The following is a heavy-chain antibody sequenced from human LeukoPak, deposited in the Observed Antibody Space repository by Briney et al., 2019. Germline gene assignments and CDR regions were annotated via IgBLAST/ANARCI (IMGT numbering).Heavy chain of an antibody. CDR2: INPNSGGT. CDR1: GYTFTGYY. CDR3: ARVGYGSGSINKPIDY. V-gene: IGHV1-2*06. D-gene: IGHD3-10*01. J-gene: IGHJ4*02. Sequence: ASVKVSCKASGYTFTGYYMHWVRQAPGQGLEWMGRINPNSGGTNYAQKFQGRVTMTRDTSISTAHMELSRLRSDDTAVYYRARVGYGSGSINKPIDYWGQGTLVTVSS.